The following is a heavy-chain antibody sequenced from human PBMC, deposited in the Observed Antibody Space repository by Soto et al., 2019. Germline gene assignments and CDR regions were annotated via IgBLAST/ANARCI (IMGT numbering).Heavy chain of an antibody. J-gene: IGHJ3*01. V-gene: IGHV4-30-4*01. CDR2: IYYSGST. CDR3: VSVGGDGDALVS. CDR1: GGSISSGDYS. Sequence: QVQLQESGPGLVKPSQTLSLTCTVSGGSISSGDYSWSWIRQPPGKGLEWIGYIYYSGSTYYNPSLKSRVTISVHSSKYHFSPKLSSVTAADTAVCYRVSVGGDGDALVSWGQGTMVTVPS. D-gene: IGHD2-21*01.